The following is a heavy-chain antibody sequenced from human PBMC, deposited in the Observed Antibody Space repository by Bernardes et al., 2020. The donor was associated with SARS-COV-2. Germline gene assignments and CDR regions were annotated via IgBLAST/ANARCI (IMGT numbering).Heavy chain of an antibody. CDR2: IFSSGSY. J-gene: IGHJ6*02. CDR1: GGSFSTYS. Sequence: SETLSLTCTVSGGSFSTYSWNWIRQSPGKGLEWVASIFSSGSYNYNPFFQSRVSISMDTSKGQFSLRLSSVTAADTAIYYCARGGLDTAVVYYYYYGMDVWGQGTTVTVSS. CDR3: ARGGLDTAVVYYYYYGMDV. D-gene: IGHD5-18*01. V-gene: IGHV4-59*01.